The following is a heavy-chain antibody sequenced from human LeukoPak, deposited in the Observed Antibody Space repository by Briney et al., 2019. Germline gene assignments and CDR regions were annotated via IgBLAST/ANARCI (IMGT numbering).Heavy chain of an antibody. CDR1: GYTFTSYG. Sequence: ASVKVSCKASGYTFTSYGISWVRQAPGQGLEWMGWISAYNGNTNYAQKLQDRVTMTRDTSIRTAYLELASLRSDDTAMYYCARDGSVESGHYYFDFWGQGTLVTVSS. D-gene: IGHD3-10*01. J-gene: IGHJ4*02. CDR2: ISAYNGNT. CDR3: ARDGSVESGHYYFDF. V-gene: IGHV1-18*01.